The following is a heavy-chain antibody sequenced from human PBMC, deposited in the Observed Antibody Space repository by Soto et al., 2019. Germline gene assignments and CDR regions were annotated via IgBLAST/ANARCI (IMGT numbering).Heavy chain of an antibody. Sequence: SETLSLTCAVSGGSVTNSNYYWGWIRQPPGKGLEWIGNMYYSGSTYYNPSLKSRVTMSLDTSKNQFSLKLSSVTAADTAVYYCATITVAGTPYYYMGVWGKGTTVTVSS. CDR2: MYYSGST. J-gene: IGHJ6*03. V-gene: IGHV4-39*01. CDR3: ATITVAGTPYYYMGV. CDR1: GGSVTNSNYY. D-gene: IGHD6-19*01.